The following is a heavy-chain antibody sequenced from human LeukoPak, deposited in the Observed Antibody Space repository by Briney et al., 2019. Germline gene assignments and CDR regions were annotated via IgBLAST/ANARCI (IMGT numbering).Heavy chain of an antibody. CDR1: GGSIRSYY. Sequence: PSETLSLTCTVSGGSIRSYYWSWIRQPPGKGLEWIGYISDSGSTYYNPSLKTRITISLDTSKNQFSLKLSSATAADTAVYYCARWGRPNFDYWGQGTLVTVSS. D-gene: IGHD7-27*01. V-gene: IGHV4-59*01. J-gene: IGHJ4*02. CDR2: ISDSGST. CDR3: ARWGRPNFDY.